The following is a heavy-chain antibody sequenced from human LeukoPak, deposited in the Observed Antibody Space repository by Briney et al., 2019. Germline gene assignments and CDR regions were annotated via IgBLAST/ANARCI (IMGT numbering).Heavy chain of an antibody. CDR2: ISGVGTTI. D-gene: IGHD3-22*01. CDR1: GLTFSRYS. J-gene: IGHJ4*02. CDR3: ARRYYHDNSGHFDY. Sequence: GGSLRLSCAASGLTFSRYSMNWVRQAPGKGLEWISYISGVGTTIYYADSVKGRSTSSRDNAKNSLYLQMNSLRDEDTAVYYCARRYYHDNSGHFDYWGQGTLVTVSS. V-gene: IGHV3-48*02.